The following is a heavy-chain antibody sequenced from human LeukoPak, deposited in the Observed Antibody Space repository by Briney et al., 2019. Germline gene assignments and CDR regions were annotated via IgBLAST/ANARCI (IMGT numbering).Heavy chain of an antibody. CDR1: GGSISSSSYY. CDR2: INHSGST. J-gene: IGHJ5*02. CDR3: ARKNYDFWSGPLNWFDP. D-gene: IGHD3-3*01. V-gene: IGHV4-39*07. Sequence: SETLSLTCTVSGGSISSSSYYWSWIRQPPGKGLEWIGEINHSGSTNYNPSLKSRVTISVDTSKNQFSLKLSSVTAADTAVYYCARKNYDFWSGPLNWFDPWGQGTLVTVSS.